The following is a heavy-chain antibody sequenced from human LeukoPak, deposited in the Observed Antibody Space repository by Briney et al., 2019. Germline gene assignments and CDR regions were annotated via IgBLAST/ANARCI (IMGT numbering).Heavy chain of an antibody. D-gene: IGHD6-19*01. CDR3: ARGPRSIAVAGPPTGY. CDR1: GGSFSGYY. V-gene: IGHV4-34*01. Sequence: SETLSLTCAVYGGSFSGYYWSWIRQPPGKGLEWIGEINHSGSTNYNPSLKSRVTISVDTSKNQFSLKLSSVTAADTAVYYCARGPRSIAVAGPPTGYWGQGTLVTVSS. CDR2: INHSGST. J-gene: IGHJ4*02.